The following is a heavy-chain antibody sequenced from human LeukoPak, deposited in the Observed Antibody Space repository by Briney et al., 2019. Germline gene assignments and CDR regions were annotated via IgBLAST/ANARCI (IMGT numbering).Heavy chain of an antibody. CDR1: GVSISSGGYY. J-gene: IGHJ3*02. CDR3: ARGPTTSDAFDI. CDR2: IYYSGST. Sequence: SETLSLTCTVSGVSISSGGYYWSWIRQHPGKGLEWIGYIYYSGSTYYNPSLKSRVTISVDTSKNQFSLKLSSVTAADTAVYYCARGPTTSDAFDIWGQGTMVTVSS. D-gene: IGHD1-14*01. V-gene: IGHV4-31*03.